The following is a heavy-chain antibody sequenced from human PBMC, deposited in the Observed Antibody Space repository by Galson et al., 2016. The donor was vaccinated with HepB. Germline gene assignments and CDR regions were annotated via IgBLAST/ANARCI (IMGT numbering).Heavy chain of an antibody. J-gene: IGHJ4*02. CDR2: IYWNDDR. Sequence: PALVKPTQTLTLTCTLSGFSVTTSGVGVAWFRRPPGKPLEWLALIYWNDDRRYSPSLKTRLTITKDTSRNQVLLTMTNVDPVDTATYYCATRTLPTQVVFWGQGTLVTVSS. CDR1: GFSVTTSGVG. V-gene: IGHV2-5*01. D-gene: IGHD2/OR15-2a*01. CDR3: ATRTLPTQVVF.